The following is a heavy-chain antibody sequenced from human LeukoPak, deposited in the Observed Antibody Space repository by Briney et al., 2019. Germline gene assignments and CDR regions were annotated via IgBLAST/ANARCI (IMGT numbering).Heavy chain of an antibody. D-gene: IGHD3-22*01. Sequence: GASVKVSCKASGGTFSSYAISWVRQAPGQGLEWMGGIIPILGTANYAQKFQGRVTITTDESTSTAYMELSSLRSEDTAVYYCASGGRESYYDSSGYYHYYYYMDVWGKGTTVTVSS. V-gene: IGHV1-69*05. CDR1: GGTFSSYA. CDR3: ASGGRESYYDSSGYYHYYYYMDV. J-gene: IGHJ6*03. CDR2: IIPILGTA.